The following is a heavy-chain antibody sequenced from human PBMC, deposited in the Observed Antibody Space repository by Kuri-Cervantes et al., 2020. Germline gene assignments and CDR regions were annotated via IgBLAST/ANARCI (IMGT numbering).Heavy chain of an antibody. J-gene: IGHJ4*02. CDR2: INPNSGGT. D-gene: IGHD1-26*01. CDR1: GYTFTGYY. CDR3: ARGGEGQHLGIGVY. Sequence: ASVKVSCKASGYTFTGYYMHWLRQAPGQGLEWMGWINPNSGGTNYAQKFQGRVTMTRDTSISTAYMELSRLRYDDTAVYYRARGGEGQHLGIGVYWGQGTLVTVSS. V-gene: IGHV1-2*02.